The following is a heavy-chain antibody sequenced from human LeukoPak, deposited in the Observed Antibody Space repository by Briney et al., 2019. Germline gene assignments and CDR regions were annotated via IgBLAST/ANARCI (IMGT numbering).Heavy chain of an antibody. CDR3: AHAARLANAFDI. D-gene: IGHD6-19*01. Sequence: GGSLRLSCAASGFTFSSYAMSWVRQAPGKGLEWVSAISGSGGSTYYADSVKGRFTISRDNTKNTLYLQMNSLRAEDTAVYYCAHAARLANAFDIWGQGTMVTVSS. CDR2: ISGSGGST. J-gene: IGHJ3*02. V-gene: IGHV3-23*01. CDR1: GFTFSSYA.